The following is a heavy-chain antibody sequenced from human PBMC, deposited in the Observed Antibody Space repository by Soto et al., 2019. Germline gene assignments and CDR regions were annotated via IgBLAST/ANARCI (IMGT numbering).Heavy chain of an antibody. D-gene: IGHD5-12*01. V-gene: IGHV3-23*01. CDR2: ISGSGGST. Sequence: GGSLRLSCAASGFTFSSYAMSWVRQAPGKGLEWVSAISGSGGSTYYADSVKGRFTISRDNSKNTLYPQMNSLRAEDTAVYYCAKDRYSGYGFWPYWGQGTLVTVSS. CDR1: GFTFSSYA. CDR3: AKDRYSGYGFWPY. J-gene: IGHJ4*02.